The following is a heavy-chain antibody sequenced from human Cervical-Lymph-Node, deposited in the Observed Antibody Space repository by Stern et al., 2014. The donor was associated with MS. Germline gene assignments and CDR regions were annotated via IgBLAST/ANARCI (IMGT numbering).Heavy chain of an antibody. CDR2: INPKNGDT. J-gene: IGHJ5*02. Sequence: VQLVQSGAEVKKPGASVKVSCETSGFRFTDYYIHWVRQAPGQGLEWMGCINPKNGDTHSAQKVQGRFTMTRDTSISTAYMELNSLKSDDTAMYYCGRGIKTFDPWGQGTLVTVSS. D-gene: IGHD5-24*01. CDR1: GFRFTDYY. CDR3: GRGIKTFDP. V-gene: IGHV1-2*02.